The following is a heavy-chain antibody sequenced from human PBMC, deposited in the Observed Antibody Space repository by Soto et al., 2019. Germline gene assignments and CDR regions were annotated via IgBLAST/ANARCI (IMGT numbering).Heavy chain of an antibody. CDR2: IYYSGST. CDR1: GGSITSSSYS. CDR3: ARVVGAYSSGWYFSRYFDY. V-gene: IGHV4-61*05. Sequence: SETLSLTCAVSGGSITSSSYSWGWVRQPPGKGLEWIGYIYYSGSTNYNPSLKSRVTISVDTSKNQFSLKLSSVTAADTAVYYCARVVGAYSSGWYFSRYFDYWGQGTLVTVSS. J-gene: IGHJ4*02. D-gene: IGHD6-19*01.